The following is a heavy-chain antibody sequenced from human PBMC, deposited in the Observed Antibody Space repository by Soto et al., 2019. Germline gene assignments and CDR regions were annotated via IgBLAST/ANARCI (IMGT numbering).Heavy chain of an antibody. CDR1: GYTFTSYA. Sequence: ASVKVSCKASGYTFTSYAMHWVRQAPGQRLEWMGWINAGNGNTKYSQKFQGRVTITRDTSASTAYMELSSLRSEDTAVYYCARDHEAARQFDYWGQGTLVTAPQ. J-gene: IGHJ4*02. CDR3: ARDHEAARQFDY. D-gene: IGHD6-6*01. CDR2: INAGNGNT. V-gene: IGHV1-3*01.